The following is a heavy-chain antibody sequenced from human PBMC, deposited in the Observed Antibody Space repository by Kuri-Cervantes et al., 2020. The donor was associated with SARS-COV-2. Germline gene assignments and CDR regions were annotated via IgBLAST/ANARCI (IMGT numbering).Heavy chain of an antibody. CDR1: GFTFSDYN. CDR2: ISRSSSTI. D-gene: IGHD2-2*01. Sequence: GASLKISCAASGFTFSDYNMNWVRQAPRKGLEWVSYISRSSSTIYYADSVKGRFTSSRDNAKNSLYLQMNSLRAEDTAVYYCARVSCSNTSCYADYWGQGTLVTVSS. CDR3: ARVSCSNTSCYADY. J-gene: IGHJ4*02. V-gene: IGHV3-48*01.